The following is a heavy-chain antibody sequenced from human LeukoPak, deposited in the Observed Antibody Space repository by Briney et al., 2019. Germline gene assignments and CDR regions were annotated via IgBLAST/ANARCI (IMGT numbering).Heavy chain of an antibody. D-gene: IGHD3-10*01. Sequence: GGSLRLSCAASGFTFSSYWMHWVRHAPGKGLEWVSAISGSGGSTYYADSVKGRFTISRDNSKNTLYLQMNSLRAEDTAVYYCAKHMVREPFDYWGQGTLVTVSS. CDR1: GFTFSSYW. V-gene: IGHV3-23*01. J-gene: IGHJ4*02. CDR2: ISGSGGST. CDR3: AKHMVREPFDY.